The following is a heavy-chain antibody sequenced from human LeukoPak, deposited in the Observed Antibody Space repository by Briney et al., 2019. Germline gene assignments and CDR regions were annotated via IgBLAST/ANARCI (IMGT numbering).Heavy chain of an antibody. CDR1: GFTFSSHW. J-gene: IGHJ4*02. Sequence: PGGSLRLSCAASGFTFSSHWMHWVRQAPGKGLVWVSRINSDGSSTSYADSVKGRFTISRDNAKNTLYLQMNSLRAEDTAVYYCARGVGGYYYDSSGYSYWGQGTLVTVSS. V-gene: IGHV3-74*01. D-gene: IGHD3-22*01. CDR2: INSDGSST. CDR3: ARGVGGYYYDSSGYSY.